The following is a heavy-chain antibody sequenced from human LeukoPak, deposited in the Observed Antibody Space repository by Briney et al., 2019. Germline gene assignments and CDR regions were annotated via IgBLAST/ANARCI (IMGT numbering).Heavy chain of an antibody. CDR3: ARRAAVIDWFDP. CDR1: GYSFTSYW. Sequence: GESLKISCKGSGYSFTSYWIVWVRQMPGKGLEWMGIIYPGDSDTRYSPSFQGQVTISADKSINTAYLQWSSLKASDTAIYYCARRAAVIDWFDPWGQGTLVSASS. V-gene: IGHV5-51*01. CDR2: IYPGDSDT. J-gene: IGHJ5*02. D-gene: IGHD6-13*01.